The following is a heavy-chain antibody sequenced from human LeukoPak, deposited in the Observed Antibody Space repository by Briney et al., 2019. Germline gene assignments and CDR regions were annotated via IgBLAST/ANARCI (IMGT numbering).Heavy chain of an antibody. V-gene: IGHV3-23*01. CDR1: GFTSSSYA. CDR3: AKSGGLSGSGRLGMDV. J-gene: IGHJ6*02. D-gene: IGHD3-10*01. CDR2: ISGSGGST. Sequence: GGSLRLACAASGFTSSSYAMSWVRQAPGKGLEWVSAISGSGGSTYYADSVKGRFTISRDNSINTLYLQMSSLRAEDAAVYYCAKSGGLSGSGRLGMDVWGQGTTVTVSS.